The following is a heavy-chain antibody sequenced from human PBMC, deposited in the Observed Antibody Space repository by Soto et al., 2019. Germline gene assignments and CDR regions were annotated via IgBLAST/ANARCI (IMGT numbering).Heavy chain of an antibody. V-gene: IGHV4-34*01. J-gene: IGHJ4*02. Sequence: SETLSLTCAVTGGSLSGYYWSWIRQPPGKGLEWIGEVKDGGHTNYSPSLRGRVTISSDTSNNQFSLRLNSVTAADTGVYYCARGQEGVVATHWDQGSLVTVCS. CDR2: VKDGGHT. CDR3: ARGQEGVVATH. D-gene: IGHD5-12*01. CDR1: GGSLSGYY.